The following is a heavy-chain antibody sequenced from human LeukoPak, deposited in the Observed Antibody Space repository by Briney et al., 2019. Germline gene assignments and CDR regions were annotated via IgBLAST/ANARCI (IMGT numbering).Heavy chain of an antibody. CDR1: GFTFDDYA. CDR3: AKDIGSVVTTPVGFDY. CDR2: ISWNSGSI. V-gene: IGHV3-9*01. J-gene: IGHJ4*02. Sequence: GGSLRLSCAACGFTFDDYAMHWVRQAPGKGLEWVSGISWNSGSIGYADSVKGRFTISRDNAKNSLYLQMNSLRAEDTALYYCAKDIGSVVTTPVGFDYWGQGTLVTVSS. D-gene: IGHD4-23*01.